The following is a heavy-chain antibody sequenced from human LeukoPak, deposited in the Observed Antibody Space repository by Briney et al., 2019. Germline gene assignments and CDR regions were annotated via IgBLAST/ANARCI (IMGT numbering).Heavy chain of an antibody. D-gene: IGHD3-22*01. Sequence: SVKVSCKASGGTFSSYAISWVRQAPGQGLEWMGGIIPIFGTANYAQKFQGRVTITADESMSTAYMESSSLRSEDTAVYYCATSIAMIVVARFDYGGQGPLVTVSA. CDR3: ATSIAMIVVARFDY. CDR1: GGTFSSYA. J-gene: IGHJ4*02. CDR2: IIPIFGTA. V-gene: IGHV1-69*13.